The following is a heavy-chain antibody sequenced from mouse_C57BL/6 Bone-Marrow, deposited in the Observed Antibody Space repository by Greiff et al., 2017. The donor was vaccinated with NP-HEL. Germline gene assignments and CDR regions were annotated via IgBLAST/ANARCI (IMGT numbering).Heavy chain of an antibody. J-gene: IGHJ1*03. D-gene: IGHD1-1*01. CDR1: GFSLTSYG. CDR2: IWGGGST. CDR3: AKHEESITTVVNWYFDV. V-gene: IGHV2-9*01. Sequence: VKLQESGPGLVAPSQSLSITCTVSGFSLTSYGVDWVRQPPGKGLEWLGVIWGGGSTNYNSALMSRLSIRKDNSKSQVFLKMNSLQTDDTAMYYCAKHEESITTVVNWYFDVWGTGTTVTVSS.